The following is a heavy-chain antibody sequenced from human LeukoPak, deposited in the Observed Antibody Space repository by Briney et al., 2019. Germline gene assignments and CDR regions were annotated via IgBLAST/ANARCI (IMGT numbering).Heavy chain of an antibody. J-gene: IGHJ4*02. Sequence: PGGSLRLSCTASGFTFGDYAMSWVRQAPGKGLEWVGFIRSKAYGGTTEYAASVKGRFTISRDDSKSIAYLQMNSLKTEDTAVYYCTRAGTRLSSSSDYWGQGTLVTVSS. D-gene: IGHD6-6*01. V-gene: IGHV3-49*04. CDR3: TRAGTRLSSSSDY. CDR2: IRSKAYGGTT. CDR1: GFTFGDYA.